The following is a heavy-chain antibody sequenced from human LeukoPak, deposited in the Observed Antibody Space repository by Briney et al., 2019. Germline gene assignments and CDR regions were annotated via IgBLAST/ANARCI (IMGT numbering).Heavy chain of an antibody. D-gene: IGHD3-3*01. J-gene: IGHJ4*02. Sequence: GGSLRLSCAASGFTFSSYGMHWVRQAPGKGLEWVAVISYDGSNKYYADSVKGRFTISRDNSKNTLYLQMNSLRAEDTAVYYCAKEAGITIFGGYYFDYWGQGTLVTVSS. CDR2: ISYDGSNK. CDR1: GFTFSSYG. CDR3: AKEAGITIFGGYYFDY. V-gene: IGHV3-30*18.